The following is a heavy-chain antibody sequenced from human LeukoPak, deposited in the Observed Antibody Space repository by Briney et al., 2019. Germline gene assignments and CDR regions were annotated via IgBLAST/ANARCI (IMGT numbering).Heavy chain of an antibody. CDR3: ARQTGSGLFILP. D-gene: IGHD3/OR15-3a*01. V-gene: IGHV4-39*01. J-gene: IGHJ4*02. CDR2: IYYSGNT. Sequence: WVRQPPGKGLEWIGSIYYSGNTYYNASLKSQVSISIDTSKNQFSLRLTSVAAADTAVYYCARQTGSGLFILPGGQGTLVTVSS.